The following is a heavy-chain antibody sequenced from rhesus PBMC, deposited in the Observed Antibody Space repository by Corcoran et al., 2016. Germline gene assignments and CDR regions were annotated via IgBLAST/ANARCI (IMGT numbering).Heavy chain of an antibody. CDR2: IYGSARSP. Sequence: VQLEESGPGLVKHLETLSLTCAVSGGSISSNYWSWIRQCPGKGLVWIGVIYGSARSPTHTPSLNRRVSLSVDTSKNQFSLKLSSVTAADTAVYYCARGQGDLDYLGQGVLVTVSS. CDR1: GGSISSNY. J-gene: IGHJ4*01. V-gene: IGHV4S11*01. CDR3: ARGQGDLDY. D-gene: IGHD3-34*01.